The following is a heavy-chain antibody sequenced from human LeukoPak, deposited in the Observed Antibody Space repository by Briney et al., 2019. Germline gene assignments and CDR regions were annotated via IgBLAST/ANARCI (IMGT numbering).Heavy chain of an antibody. CDR3: AKVVRYDYYYYMDV. Sequence: GGSLRLSCAASGFTFGSYGMHWVRQAPGKGLEWVAFIRYDGSNKYYADSVKGRFTISRDNSKNTLYLQMNSLRAEDTAVYYCAKVVRYDYYYYMDVWGKGTTVTVSS. CDR1: GFTFGSYG. V-gene: IGHV3-30*02. CDR2: IRYDGSNK. D-gene: IGHD2-8*02. J-gene: IGHJ6*03.